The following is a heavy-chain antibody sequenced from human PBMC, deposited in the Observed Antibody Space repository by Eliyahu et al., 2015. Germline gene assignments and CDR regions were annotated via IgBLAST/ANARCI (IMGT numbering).Heavy chain of an antibody. CDR1: GFPFSSYS. J-gene: IGHJ4*02. D-gene: IGHD1-26*01. CDR3: ARGNSGSYGFDY. V-gene: IGHV3-21*02. Sequence: EVQLVESGGGLVKPGGSLXLSCAASGFPFSSYSMNWVRQAPGKGLKWVSSISSSSSYIYYADSVKGRFTISRDNAKNSLYLXMNSLRAEDTAVYYCARGNSGSYGFDYWGQGILVTVSS. CDR2: ISSSSSYI.